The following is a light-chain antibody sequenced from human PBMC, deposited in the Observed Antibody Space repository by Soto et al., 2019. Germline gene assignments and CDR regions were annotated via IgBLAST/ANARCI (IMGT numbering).Light chain of an antibody. CDR2: GNN. V-gene: IGLV1-40*01. Sequence: QSLLTQPPSVSGAPGQRVTISCSGGSSNIGAAYDVHWYQQLPETAPKLLIYGNNIRPSGVPDRVAGSKSGTSASLDITRRQAEDEADYYCHSYDRSLSGSVFGGGTKRTVL. CDR1: SSNIGAAYD. J-gene: IGLJ3*02. CDR3: HSYDRSLSGSV.